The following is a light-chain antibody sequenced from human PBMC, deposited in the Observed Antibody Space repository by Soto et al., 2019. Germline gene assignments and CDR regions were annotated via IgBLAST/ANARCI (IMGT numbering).Light chain of an antibody. V-gene: IGKV1-6*01. CDR2: AAT. CDR1: QGIRND. J-gene: IGKJ4*01. CDR3: LQDYNYPLT. Sequence: AIQMIQSPSSLSASVGDRVTITCRASQGIRNDLGWYQQKPGKAPKLLIYAATTLQSGVPSRFSGSGSGTDFTLTISSLQPEDFATYYCLQDYNYPLTFGGGTKVDIK.